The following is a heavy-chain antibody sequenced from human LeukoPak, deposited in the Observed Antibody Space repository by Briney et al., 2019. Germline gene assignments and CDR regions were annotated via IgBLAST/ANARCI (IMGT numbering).Heavy chain of an antibody. CDR3: ARHRYDFWSGFRGAALDY. D-gene: IGHD3-3*01. CDR1: GGSISSSSYY. V-gene: IGHV4-39*01. CDR2: IYYSGST. J-gene: IGHJ4*02. Sequence: PSEPLSLTCTVSGGSISSSSYYWGWIRQPPGKGLEWIGSIYYSGSTYYNPSLKSRVTISVDTSKNQFSLKLSSVTAADTAVYYCARHRYDFWSGFRGAALDYWGQGTLVTVSS.